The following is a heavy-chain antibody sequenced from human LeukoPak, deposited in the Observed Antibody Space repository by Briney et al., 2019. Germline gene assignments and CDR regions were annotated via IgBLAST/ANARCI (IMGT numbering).Heavy chain of an antibody. D-gene: IGHD2-15*01. CDR3: ARYALDCSGGSCHSERYYFDY. J-gene: IGHJ4*02. CDR1: GGSISSYY. CDR2: IYYSGST. V-gene: IGHV4-59*08. Sequence: PSETLSLTCTVSGGSISSYYWSWIRQPPGKGLEWIGYIYYSGSTNYNPSLKSRVTISVDTSKNQFSLKLSSVTAADTAVYYCARYALDCSGGSCHSERYYFDYWGQGTLVTVSS.